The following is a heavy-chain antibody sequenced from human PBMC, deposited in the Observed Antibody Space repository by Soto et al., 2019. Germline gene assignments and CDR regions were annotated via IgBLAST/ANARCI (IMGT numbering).Heavy chain of an antibody. V-gene: IGHV1-18*01. J-gene: IGHJ6*02. D-gene: IGHD2-2*01. Sequence: ASVKVSCKASGYTFTSYGISWVRQAPGQGLERMGWISAYNGNTNYALELRGRVTMTTDTSTSTAYMEVRSLRSDDTAVYYCARVVVVPAAMRGYYYYYGMDVWGQGTTVTVSS. CDR3: ARVVVVPAAMRGYYYYYGMDV. CDR2: ISAYNGNT. CDR1: GYTFTSYG.